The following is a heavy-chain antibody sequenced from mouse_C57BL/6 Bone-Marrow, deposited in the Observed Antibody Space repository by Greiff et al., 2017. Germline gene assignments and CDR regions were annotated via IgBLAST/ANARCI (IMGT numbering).Heavy chain of an antibody. V-gene: IGHV1-7*01. CDR3: ARLHYGSSHWYFDV. Sequence: QVQLKESGAELAKHGASVKLSCKASGYTFTSYWMHWVKQRPGQGLEWIGYINPSSGYTKYNQKFKDKATLTADKSSSTAYMQLSSLTYEESAVKYYARLHYGSSHWYFDVWGTGTTVTVSS. J-gene: IGHJ1*03. D-gene: IGHD1-1*01. CDR1: GYTFTSYW. CDR2: INPSSGYT.